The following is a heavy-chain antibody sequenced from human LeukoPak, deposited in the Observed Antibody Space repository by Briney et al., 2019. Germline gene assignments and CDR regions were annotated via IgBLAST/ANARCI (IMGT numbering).Heavy chain of an antibody. CDR2: IWYDGSNT. D-gene: IGHD3-10*01. Sequence: GRSLRLSCAASGFTFSSYGIHWVRQAPGKGLEWVALIWYDGSNTYYADSVKGRFTISRDNSKNTLYPQMNSLRVEDTAVYYCARAREQYSSGSHYYFDYWGQGTLVTVSS. CDR1: GFTFSSYG. V-gene: IGHV3-33*01. CDR3: ARAREQYSSGSHYYFDY. J-gene: IGHJ4*02.